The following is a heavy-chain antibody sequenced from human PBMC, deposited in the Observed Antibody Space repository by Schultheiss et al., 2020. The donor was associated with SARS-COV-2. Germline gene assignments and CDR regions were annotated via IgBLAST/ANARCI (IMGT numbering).Heavy chain of an antibody. J-gene: IGHJ2*01. CDR2: ISWNSGSI. D-gene: IGHD3-9*01. Sequence: GGSLRLSCAASGFTFDDYAMHWVRQAPGKGLEWVSGISWNSGSIGYADSVKGRFTISRDNAKNSLYLQMNSLRAEDTALYYCAKDIGIDWETYWYFDLWGRGTLVTVSS. CDR1: GFTFDDYA. V-gene: IGHV3-9*01. CDR3: AKDIGIDWETYWYFDL.